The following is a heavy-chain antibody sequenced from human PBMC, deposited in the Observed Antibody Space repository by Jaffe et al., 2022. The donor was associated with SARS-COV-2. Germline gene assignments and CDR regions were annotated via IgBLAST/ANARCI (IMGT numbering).Heavy chain of an antibody. V-gene: IGHV3-64D*09. D-gene: IGHD2-15*01. CDR3: YKGGKSDFEY. Sequence: EVQLVESGGGLVQPGDSLRLSCLDSGFAFSSYAMHWVRQAPGKGLEYVSGIVSNGGSTYYADSVKGRFTISRENSKNTLYLQMSSLRPEDTAVYYCYKGGKSDFEYWGQGTLVTVSS. J-gene: IGHJ4*02. CDR2: IVSNGGST. CDR1: GFAFSSYA.